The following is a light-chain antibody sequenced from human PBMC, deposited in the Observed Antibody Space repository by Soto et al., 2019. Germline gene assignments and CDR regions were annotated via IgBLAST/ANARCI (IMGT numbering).Light chain of an antibody. CDR2: AAS. Sequence: AIRMTQSPSSFSASTGDRVTITCRASQGISSYLAWHQQKPCKAPKLLIYAASTLQSGVPSRLRGSGSGTDFTLTISCLQSEDFATYYCQQYYSYPHTFGPGTKVDIK. CDR3: QQYYSYPHT. J-gene: IGKJ3*01. V-gene: IGKV1-8*01. CDR1: QGISSY.